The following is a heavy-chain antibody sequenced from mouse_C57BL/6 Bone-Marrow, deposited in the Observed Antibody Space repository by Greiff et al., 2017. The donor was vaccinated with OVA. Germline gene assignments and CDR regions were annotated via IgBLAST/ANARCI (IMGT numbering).Heavy chain of an antibody. J-gene: IGHJ1*03. CDR2: IYPGSGNT. CDR3: ARHDRYWYFDV. Sequence: QVQLKQSGPELVKPGASVKISCKASGYSFTSYYIHWVKQRPGQGLEWIGWIYPGSGNTKYNEKFKGKATLTADTSSSTAYMQLSSLTSEDSAVYYCARHDRYWYFDVWGTGTTVTVSS. CDR1: GYSFTSYY. D-gene: IGHD2-12*01. V-gene: IGHV1-66*01.